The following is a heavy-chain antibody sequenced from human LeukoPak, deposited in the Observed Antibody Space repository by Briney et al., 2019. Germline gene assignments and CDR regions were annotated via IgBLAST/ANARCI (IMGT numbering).Heavy chain of an antibody. Sequence: SETLSLTCTVSGGSISRYYWSWIRQPPGKGLEWIGYKDYSGRTNYNRSLKSRVTISVDTSKNQFSLKPSSVTAADTAVYYCARVYYSSSYDYWYFDLWGRGTLVTVSS. CDR2: KDYSGRT. CDR3: ARVYYSSSYDYWYFDL. CDR1: GGSISRYY. V-gene: IGHV4-59*01. J-gene: IGHJ2*01. D-gene: IGHD6-13*01.